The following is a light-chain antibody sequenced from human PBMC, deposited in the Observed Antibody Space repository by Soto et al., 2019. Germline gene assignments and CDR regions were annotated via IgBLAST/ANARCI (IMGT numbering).Light chain of an antibody. V-gene: IGLV1-40*01. CDR2: GNS. CDR1: SSNIGAGYD. J-gene: IGLJ1*01. CDR3: QSSDSSLSGSV. Sequence: QSVLTQPPSVSGAPGQRVTISCTGSSSNIGAGYDVHWYQQLPGTVPKLLIYGNSNRPSGVPDRFSGSKSGTSASLAITGLQAEDEADYYCQSSDSSLSGSVFGTGTKLNVL.